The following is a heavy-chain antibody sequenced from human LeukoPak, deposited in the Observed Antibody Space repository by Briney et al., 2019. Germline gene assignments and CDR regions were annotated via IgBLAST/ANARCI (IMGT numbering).Heavy chain of an antibody. CDR2: INPSGGST. CDR3: AGHFYGSGTYYHFDY. J-gene: IGHJ4*02. Sequence: APVKVSCKASGYTFTSYYMHWVRQAPGQGLEWMGIINPSGGSTSYAQKLQGRATMTTDTSTSTAYMELRSLRSDDTAVYYCAGHFYGSGTYYHFDYWGQGTLVTVSS. CDR1: GYTFTSYY. D-gene: IGHD3-10*01. V-gene: IGHV1-46*01.